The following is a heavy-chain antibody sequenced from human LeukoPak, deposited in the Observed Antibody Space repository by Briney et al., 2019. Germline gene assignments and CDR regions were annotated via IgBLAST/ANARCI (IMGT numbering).Heavy chain of an antibody. D-gene: IGHD4-23*01. CDR3: ARLHFSDYGGNSYYYYTDV. CDR2: IYTSGST. CDR1: GGSISSYY. J-gene: IGHJ6*03. V-gene: IGHV4-4*09. Sequence: PSETLSLTCTVSGGSISSYYWSWIRQPPGKGLEWIGYIYTSGSTNYNPSLKSRVTISVDTSKNQFSLKLSSVTAADTAVYYCARLHFSDYGGNSYYYYTDVWGKGTTVTVSS.